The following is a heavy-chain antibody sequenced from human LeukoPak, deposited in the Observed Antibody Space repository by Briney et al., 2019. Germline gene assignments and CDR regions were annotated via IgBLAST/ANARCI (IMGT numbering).Heavy chain of an antibody. CDR1: GFTFSNAW. Sequence: GGSLRLSCAASGFTFSNAWMSWVRQAPGKGLEWVGRIKSKTDGGTTDYAAPVKGRFSISRDDSKNTVYLQMNSLKTEDTAVYYCSTDKPRGGGGIVVVPAAKKTLDYWGQGTLVTVSS. CDR2: IKSKTDGGTT. D-gene: IGHD2-2*01. V-gene: IGHV3-15*01. CDR3: STDKPRGGGGIVVVPAAKKTLDY. J-gene: IGHJ4*02.